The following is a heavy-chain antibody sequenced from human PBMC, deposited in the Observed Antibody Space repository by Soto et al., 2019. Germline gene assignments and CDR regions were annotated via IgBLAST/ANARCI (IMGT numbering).Heavy chain of an antibody. V-gene: IGHV3-33*01. J-gene: IGHJ4*02. D-gene: IGHD6-19*01. CDR2: IWYDGSNK. CDR3: ARDKNERGSGWYTLKY. CDR1: GFTFSSYG. Sequence: QVQLVESGGGVVQPGRSLRLSCAASGFTFSSYGMHWVRQAPGKGLGWVAVIWYDGSNKYYADSVKGRFTISRDNSKNTLDRQMNSLRAEDTAVYYCARDKNERGSGWYTLKYWGQGTLVTVSS.